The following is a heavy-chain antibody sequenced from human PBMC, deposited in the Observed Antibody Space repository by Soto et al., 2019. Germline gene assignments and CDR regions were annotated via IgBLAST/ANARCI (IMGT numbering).Heavy chain of an antibody. CDR3: ASAQHLLDPHYFDY. CDR2: IKKGGSEK. J-gene: IGHJ4*02. CDR1: GFTFSSYW. Sequence: GGSLRLSCAASGFTFSSYWMSWVRQAPGKGLEWVVNIKKGGSEKYYVDSVKGRFTISRDNAKNSLYQQMNSLRAEDTAVYYCASAQHLLDPHYFDYWGQGTLVTVSS. D-gene: IGHD6-13*01. V-gene: IGHV3-7*01.